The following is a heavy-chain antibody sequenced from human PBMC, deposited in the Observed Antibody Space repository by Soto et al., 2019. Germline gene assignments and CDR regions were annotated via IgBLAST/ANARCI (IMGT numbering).Heavy chain of an antibody. D-gene: IGHD5-12*01. V-gene: IGHV3-64D*06. J-gene: IGHJ4*02. CDR2: IRGNGDPP. Sequence: VGSLRLSCSASGFTFSSYAMHWVRQAPGKGLEYVSGIRGNGDPPFYADSVKGRFTISRDNSKDTLYLQMSSLSADDTAVYYCVKSRGGNNFDFFDWGQGALVTVSS. CDR3: VKSRGGNNFDFFD. CDR1: GFTFSSYA.